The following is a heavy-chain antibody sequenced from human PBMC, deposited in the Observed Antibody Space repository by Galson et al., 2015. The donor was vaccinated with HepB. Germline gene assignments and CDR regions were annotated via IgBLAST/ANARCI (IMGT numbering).Heavy chain of an antibody. CDR1: GFTFSSYG. D-gene: IGHD4-23*01. CDR2: IWYDGSNK. V-gene: IGHV3-33*01. CDR3: ARDVGDYGGSRFDY. J-gene: IGHJ4*02. Sequence: SLRLSCAASGFTFSSYGMHWVRQAPGKGLEWVAVIWYDGSNKYYADSVKGRFTISRDNSKNTLYLQMNSLRAEDTAVYYRARDVGDYGGSRFDYWGQGTLVTVSS.